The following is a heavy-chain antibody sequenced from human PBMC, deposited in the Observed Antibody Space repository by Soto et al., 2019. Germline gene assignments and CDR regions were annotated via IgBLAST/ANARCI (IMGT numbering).Heavy chain of an antibody. D-gene: IGHD3-10*01. CDR1: GFTFSNAW. CDR3: TTLAPLLSDFDY. V-gene: IGHV3-15*07. J-gene: IGHJ4*02. CDR2: IKSKTGGGTT. Sequence: PGGSLRLSCAASGFTFSNAWMNWVRQAPGKGLEWVGRIKSKTGGGTTDYAAPVKGRFTISRDDSKNTLYLQMNSLKTEDTAVYYCTTLAPLLSDFDYWGQGNLVTVSS.